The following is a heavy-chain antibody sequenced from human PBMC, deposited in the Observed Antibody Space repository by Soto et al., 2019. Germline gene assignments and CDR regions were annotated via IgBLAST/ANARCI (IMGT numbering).Heavy chain of an antibody. D-gene: IGHD4-17*01. J-gene: IGHJ4*02. CDR2: ISYDGSNK. CDR1: GFIFSNYA. V-gene: IGHV3-30-3*01. CDR3: ARVNGDGDDEVFDY. Sequence: PGGSLRLSCAASGFIFSNYAMHWVRQAPGKGLEWVAVISYDGSNKYYADSVKGRFTISRDNSKNTLYLQMNSLRAEDTAVYYCARVNGDGDDEVFDYWGQGTLVTVSS.